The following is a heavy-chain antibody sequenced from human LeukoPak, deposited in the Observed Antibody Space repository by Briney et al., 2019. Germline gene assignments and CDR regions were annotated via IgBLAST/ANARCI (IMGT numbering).Heavy chain of an antibody. CDR1: GFTFSSYS. Sequence: GGSLRLSCAASGFTFSSYSMNWVRQAPGKGLEWVSSISSSSSYIYYADSVKGRFTISRDNAKNPLYLQMNSLRAEDTAVYYCARAGYSSGTFDYWGQGTLVTVSS. J-gene: IGHJ4*02. CDR2: ISSSSSYI. CDR3: ARAGYSSGTFDY. D-gene: IGHD6-19*01. V-gene: IGHV3-21*01.